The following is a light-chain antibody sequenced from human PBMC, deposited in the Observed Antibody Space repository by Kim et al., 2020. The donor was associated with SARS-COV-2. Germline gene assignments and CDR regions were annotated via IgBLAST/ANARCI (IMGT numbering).Light chain of an antibody. CDR1: SPNIGSNT. CDR3: ASWDDSLNGVI. CDR2: SNN. V-gene: IGLV1-44*01. J-gene: IGLJ2*01. Sequence: GRSVPISCSGSSPNIGSNTVNWYQRVPGTAPKLLIYSNNQRPSGIPDRFSGSKSGTSASLAISALQSEDEADYYCASWDDSLNGVIFGGGTQLTVL.